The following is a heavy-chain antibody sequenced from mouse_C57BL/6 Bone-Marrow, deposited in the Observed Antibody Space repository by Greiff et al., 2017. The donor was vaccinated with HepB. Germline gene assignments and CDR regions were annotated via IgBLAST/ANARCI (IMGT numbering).Heavy chain of an antibody. CDR3: ASSIEPYYYGSSYVSAY. J-gene: IGHJ3*01. CDR2: IFPGSGST. Sequence: VQLVESGPELVKPGASVKISCKASGYTFTDYYINWVKQRPGQGLEWIGWIFPGSGSTYYNEKFKGKATLTVDKSSSTAYMLLSSLTSEYSAVYFYASSIEPYYYGSSYVSAYWGQGTLVTVSA. D-gene: IGHD1-1*01. V-gene: IGHV1-75*01. CDR1: GYTFTDYY.